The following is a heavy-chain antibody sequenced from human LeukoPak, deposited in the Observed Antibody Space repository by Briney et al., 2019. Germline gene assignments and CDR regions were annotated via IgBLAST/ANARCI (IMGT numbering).Heavy chain of an antibody. V-gene: IGHV3-30*02. Sequence: GGSLRLSCAASGFTFSSYGMHWVRQAPGKGLEWVAFIRYDGSNKYYADSVKGRFTISRDNSKNTLYLQMNSLRAEDTAVYYCAREPQRYYDSSGYYAYWGQGTLVTVSS. CDR1: GFTFSSYG. CDR2: IRYDGSNK. J-gene: IGHJ4*02. D-gene: IGHD3-22*01. CDR3: AREPQRYYDSSGYYAY.